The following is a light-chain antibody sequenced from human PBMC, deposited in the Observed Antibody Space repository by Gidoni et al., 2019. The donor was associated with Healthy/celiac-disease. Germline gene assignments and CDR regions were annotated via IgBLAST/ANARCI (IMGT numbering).Light chain of an antibody. CDR1: QSISSW. J-gene: IGKJ1*01. CDR3: QQYNSWWT. CDR2: KAS. Sequence: DIQMTQSPSTLSASVGDRVTITCRASQSISSWLAWYQQKPGKAPKLLTDKASSLESGVPSRFSGSGSGTEFTLTISSLQPDDFATYYCQQYNSWWTFGQGTKVEIK. V-gene: IGKV1-5*03.